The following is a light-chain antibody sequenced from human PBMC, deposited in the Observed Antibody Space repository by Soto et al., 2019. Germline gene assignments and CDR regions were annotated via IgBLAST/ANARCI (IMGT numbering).Light chain of an antibody. J-gene: IGKJ5*01. CDR1: QGITSY. CDR2: GAS. Sequence: IQFTQSPSSLSASVGEKVTLTCRASQGITSYLAWYQQKPGKAPELLIYGASTLQSGVPSRFSGSGSGTDFTLTISSLQPEDFATYYCQQLNDYPITFGQGTRLEIK. CDR3: QQLNDYPIT. V-gene: IGKV1-9*01.